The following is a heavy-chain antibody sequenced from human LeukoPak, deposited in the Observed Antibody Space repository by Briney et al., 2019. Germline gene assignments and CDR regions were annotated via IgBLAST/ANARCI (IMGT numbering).Heavy chain of an antibody. CDR1: GGSTSSYY. J-gene: IGHJ4*02. Sequence: SETLSLTCTVPGGSTSSYYWSWIRQPPGKGPEWIGYIYYSGSTNYNPSLKSRVTISVDTSKNQFSLKLSSVTAADTAVYYCASSIAAAGNFDYWGQGTLVTVSS. CDR2: IYYSGST. CDR3: ASSIAAAGNFDY. V-gene: IGHV4-59*01. D-gene: IGHD6-13*01.